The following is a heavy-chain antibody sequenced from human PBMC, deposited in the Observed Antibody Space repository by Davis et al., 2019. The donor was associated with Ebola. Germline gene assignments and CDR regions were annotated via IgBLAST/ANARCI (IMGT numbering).Heavy chain of an antibody. D-gene: IGHD2-15*01. Sequence: PGGSLRLSCAASGFTFTSYYMNWIRQPPGKGLEWVSGISASEGHTHYSDSVKGRFTISRDNSKDTLYLQMNSLRAEDTATYYCARYCHYPDCSYFDCWGQGTMVAVSS. CDR1: GFTFTSYY. CDR2: ISASEGHT. J-gene: IGHJ4*02. CDR3: ARYCHYPDCSYFDC. V-gene: IGHV3-23*01.